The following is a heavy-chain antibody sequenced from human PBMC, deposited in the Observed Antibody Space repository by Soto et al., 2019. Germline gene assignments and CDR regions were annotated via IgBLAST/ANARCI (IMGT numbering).Heavy chain of an antibody. CDR3: ARDSPITMVGPVQNWFDP. V-gene: IGHV4-31*03. CDR2: IYYSGST. D-gene: IGHD3-10*01. Sequence: QVQLQESGPGLVKPSETLSLTCTVSGGSISSGGYYWSWIRQHPGKGLEWIGYIYYSGSTYYNPSLKRRVTISVDTSKNQFPLKLSSVTAADTAIYYCARDSPITMVGPVQNWFDPWGQGTLVTVSS. J-gene: IGHJ5*02. CDR1: GGSISSGGYY.